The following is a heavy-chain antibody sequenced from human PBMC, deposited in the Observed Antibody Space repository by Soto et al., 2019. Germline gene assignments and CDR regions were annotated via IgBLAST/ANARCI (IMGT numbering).Heavy chain of an antibody. J-gene: IGHJ6*02. CDR3: TTIPSSGWGYYYYYGMDV. D-gene: IGHD6-19*01. CDR1: GFTFSNAW. CDR2: IKSKTDGGTT. V-gene: IGHV3-15*01. Sequence: GGSLRLSCAASGFTFSNAWMSWVRQAPGKGLEWVGRIKSKTDGGTTDYAAPVKGRFTISRDDSKNTLYLQMNSPKTEDTAVYYCTTIPSSGWGYYYYYGMDVWGQGTTVTVPS.